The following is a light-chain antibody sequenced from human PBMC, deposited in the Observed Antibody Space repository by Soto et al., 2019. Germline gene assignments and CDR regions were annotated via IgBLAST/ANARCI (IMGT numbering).Light chain of an antibody. Sequence: QSALTQPASVSGSPGQSITISCTGTSSDVGGYKYVSWYQQHLGKAPKLLIYDVINRPSGVSNRFSGSKSGNTASLTISGLQAEDEADYYCSSYTSSGKYVFGTGTKVTVL. V-gene: IGLV2-14*01. CDR1: SSDVGGYKY. CDR2: DVI. CDR3: SSYTSSGKYV. J-gene: IGLJ1*01.